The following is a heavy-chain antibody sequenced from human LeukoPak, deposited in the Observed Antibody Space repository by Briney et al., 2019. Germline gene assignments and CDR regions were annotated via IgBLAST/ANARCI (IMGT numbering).Heavy chain of an antibody. Sequence: GGSLRLSCAASGFTVSSNYMSWVRQAPGKGLEWVSVIYSGGSTYYADSAKGRFTISRDNAKNSLYLQMNSLRAEDTAVYYCARDSPRLTTVVTFVDYWGQGTLVTVSS. CDR2: IYSGGST. V-gene: IGHV3-53*01. CDR1: GFTVSSNY. J-gene: IGHJ4*02. CDR3: ARDSPRLTTVVTFVDY. D-gene: IGHD4-23*01.